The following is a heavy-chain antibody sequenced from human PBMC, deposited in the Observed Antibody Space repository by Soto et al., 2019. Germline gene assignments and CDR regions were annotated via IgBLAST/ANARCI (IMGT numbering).Heavy chain of an antibody. J-gene: IGHJ6*02. V-gene: IGHV3-23*01. Sequence: GGSLRLSCAASGFTFSSYAMSWVRQAPGKGLEWVSAISGSGGSTYYADSVKGRFTISRDNSKNTLYLQMNSLRAEDTAVYYCAKDGKGLYYYGMDVWGQGTTVTVS. CDR1: GFTFSSYA. CDR3: AKDGKGLYYYGMDV. CDR2: ISGSGGST.